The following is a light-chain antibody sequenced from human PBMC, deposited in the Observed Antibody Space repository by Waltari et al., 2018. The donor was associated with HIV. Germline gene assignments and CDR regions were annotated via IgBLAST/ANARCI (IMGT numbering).Light chain of an antibody. CDR3: QQRDSWPRGIT. Sequence: EIVLTQSPGTLSLSPGERATLSCRASQSVRSSDLDLAWYQQKPGQAPRLLIYGASRRATGISDRFSGSGSGTDFTLTISRLEPEDFAVYYCQQRDSWPRGITFGQGTRLEIK. J-gene: IGKJ5*01. CDR1: QSVRSSD. V-gene: IGKV3-20*01. CDR2: GAS.